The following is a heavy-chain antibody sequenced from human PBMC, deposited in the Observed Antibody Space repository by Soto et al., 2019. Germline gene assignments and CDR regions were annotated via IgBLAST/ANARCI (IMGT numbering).Heavy chain of an antibody. Sequence: EVQLVESGGGLVQPGRSLRLSCAASGFTFGDYAMHWVRQPPGEGLEWVSGISWNSGTIDYADSVKGRFTISRDNAKNSMYLQMNKLRGEDTALYYCAKSSLGSSSGWTDYWGQGTLVTVSS. V-gene: IGHV3-9*01. CDR1: GFTFGDYA. J-gene: IGHJ4*02. D-gene: IGHD6-19*01. CDR3: AKSSLGSSSGWTDY. CDR2: ISWNSGTI.